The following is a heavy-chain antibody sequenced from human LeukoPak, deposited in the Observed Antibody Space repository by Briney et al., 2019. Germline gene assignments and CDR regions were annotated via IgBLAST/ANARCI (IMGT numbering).Heavy chain of an antibody. V-gene: IGHV3-30-3*01. Sequence: GGSLRLSCAASGFTFSSYAMHWVRQAPGKGLEWVAVISYDGSNKYYADSVKGRFTISRDNSKNTLYLQMNSLRAEDTAVYYCARDGTDRYCSGGSCYVEPMGYYYGMDVWGQGTTVTVSS. CDR2: ISYDGSNK. J-gene: IGHJ6*02. CDR3: ARDGTDRYCSGGSCYVEPMGYYYGMDV. D-gene: IGHD2-15*01. CDR1: GFTFSSYA.